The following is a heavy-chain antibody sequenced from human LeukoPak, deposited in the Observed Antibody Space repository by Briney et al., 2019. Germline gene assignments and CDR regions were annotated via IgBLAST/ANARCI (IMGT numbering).Heavy chain of an antibody. Sequence: SETLSLACSVSGDSISSGRFYWSWIRQSAGKGLEWIGRIYSSGSTHYNPSLKSRVSISRDTSKNHFSLNLRSVTAADTAVYYCARDKGTMPFDIWGQGTMVTVSS. J-gene: IGHJ3*02. CDR2: IYSSGST. V-gene: IGHV4-61*02. D-gene: IGHD4/OR15-4a*01. CDR1: GDSISSGRFY. CDR3: ARDKGTMPFDI.